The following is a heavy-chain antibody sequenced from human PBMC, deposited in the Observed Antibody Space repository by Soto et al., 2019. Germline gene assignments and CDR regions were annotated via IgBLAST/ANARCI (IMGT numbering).Heavy chain of an antibody. D-gene: IGHD5-12*01. Sequence: SVKVSCKASGGTFSSYAISWVRQAPGQGLEWMGGIIPIFGTANYAQKFQGRVTITADESTSTAYMELSSLRSEDTAVYYCARGGYSGYDPEDYYYYGMDVWGQGTTVTVSS. CDR3: ARGGYSGYDPEDYYYYGMDV. CDR2: IIPIFGTA. V-gene: IGHV1-69*13. CDR1: GGTFSSYA. J-gene: IGHJ6*02.